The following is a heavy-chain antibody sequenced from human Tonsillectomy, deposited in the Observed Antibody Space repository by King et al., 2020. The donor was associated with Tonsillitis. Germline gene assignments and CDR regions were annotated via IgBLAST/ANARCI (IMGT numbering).Heavy chain of an antibody. J-gene: IGHJ4*02. V-gene: IGHV4-59*08. Sequence: VQLQESGPGLVKPSETQSLTCTVSGGSISSYYWSWIRQPPGKGLEWIGYIYYSGSTNYNPSLKSRVTISVDTSKNQFSLKLSSVTAADTAVYYCARLLGDYWGQGTLVTVSS. CDR1: GGSISSYY. CDR3: ARLLGDY. CDR2: IYYSGST.